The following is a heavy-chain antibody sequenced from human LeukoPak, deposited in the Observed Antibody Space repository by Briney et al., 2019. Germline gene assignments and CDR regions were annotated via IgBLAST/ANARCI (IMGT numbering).Heavy chain of an antibody. CDR3: GRPDYLRHCSGGRCHSRLDAFDL. CDR1: GVSISRSFYY. D-gene: IGHD2-15*01. CDR2: VYHSGIT. V-gene: IGHV4-61*05. Sequence: RASETLSLTCSISGVSISRSFYYWSWIRQPPGKGLEWIGWVYHSGITNYNPSLKSRVTISVDTSNNQVSLELRSVTAADTAVYYCGRPDYLRHCSGGRCHSRLDAFDLWGQGTMVTVSS. J-gene: IGHJ3*01.